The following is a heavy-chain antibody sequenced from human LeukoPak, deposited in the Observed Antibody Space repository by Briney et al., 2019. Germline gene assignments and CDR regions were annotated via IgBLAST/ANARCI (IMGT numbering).Heavy chain of an antibody. D-gene: IGHD2-21*02. V-gene: IGHV4-59*01. CDR2: ISYSGST. CDR1: GGSISSSY. CDR3: ARGRSGGLVTLDY. J-gene: IGHJ4*02. Sequence: SETLSLTCTVSGGSISSSYWSWIRRPPGKGLEWIGYISYSGSTNCNPSLRSRVTISVDTSKNQFSLKLTSVTAADTAVDYCARGRSGGLVTLDYWGQGTLVTVSS.